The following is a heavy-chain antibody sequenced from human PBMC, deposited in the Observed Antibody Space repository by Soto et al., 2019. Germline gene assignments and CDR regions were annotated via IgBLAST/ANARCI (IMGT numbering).Heavy chain of an antibody. V-gene: IGHV4-39*01. D-gene: IGHD1-20*01. J-gene: IGHJ4*02. Sequence: PSETLSLTCTVSSGSISSAFNYWGWIRQPAGKGLEWIGSVYFTGSTYLKPSLKSRVNIAVDVSKNQLSLQLNSVTAADKAIYYCSTTLYNWSYYFNSWGQG. CDR3: STTLYNWSYYFNS. CDR1: SGSISSAFNY. CDR2: VYFTGST.